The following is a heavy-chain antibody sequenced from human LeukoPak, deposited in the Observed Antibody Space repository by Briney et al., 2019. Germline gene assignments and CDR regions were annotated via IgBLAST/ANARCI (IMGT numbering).Heavy chain of an antibody. Sequence: GGSLRLSCAASGFTFSSYGMHWVRQAPGKGLEWVAFIRYDGSNKYYADSVKGRFTISRDNSKNSLYLQMNSLRAEDTALYYCAKDYGDYVDAFDIWGQGTMVTVSS. J-gene: IGHJ3*02. CDR2: IRYDGSNK. CDR3: AKDYGDYVDAFDI. V-gene: IGHV3-30*02. D-gene: IGHD4-17*01. CDR1: GFTFSSYG.